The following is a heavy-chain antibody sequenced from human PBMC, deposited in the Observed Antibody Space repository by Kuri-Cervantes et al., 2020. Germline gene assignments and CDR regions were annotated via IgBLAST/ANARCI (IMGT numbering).Heavy chain of an antibody. CDR2: ISYDGSNK. J-gene: IGHJ6*04. D-gene: IGHD3-16*01. CDR1: GFTFSSYA. CDR3: ARVLIGLGV. Sequence: GGSLRLSCSASGFTFSSYAMHWVRQAPGKGLEWVAVISYDGSNKYYADSVKGRFTISRDNSKNTLYLQMKSLRAEDTAVYYCARVLIGLGVWGKGTTVTVSS. V-gene: IGHV3-30-3*01.